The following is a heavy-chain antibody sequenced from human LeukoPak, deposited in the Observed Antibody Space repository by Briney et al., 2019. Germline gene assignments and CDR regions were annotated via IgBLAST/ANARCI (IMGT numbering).Heavy chain of an antibody. Sequence: SQTLSLTCAISGDSVSSNSATWNWIRQSPSRGLEWLGRTYYRYKWYNDYAVSVKSCITINPDTSTNHFSLQLNSVTPEDTAVYYCARAVAGAFGYWGQGTLVTVSS. D-gene: IGHD6-19*01. CDR2: TYYRYKWYN. CDR3: ARAVAGAFGY. V-gene: IGHV6-1*03. CDR1: GDSVSSNSAT. J-gene: IGHJ4*02.